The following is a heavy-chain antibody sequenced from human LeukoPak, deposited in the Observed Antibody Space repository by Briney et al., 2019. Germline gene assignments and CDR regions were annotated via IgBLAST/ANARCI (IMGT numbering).Heavy chain of an antibody. CDR3: AKDQGSLNGMDV. D-gene: IGHD1-26*01. V-gene: IGHV3-30*18. J-gene: IGHJ6*02. Sequence: GGSLRLSCAASGFTFSSYGMHWVRQAPGKGLEWVAVISYDGSNKYYADSVKGRFTISRDNSKNMLYLQMNSLRAEDTAVYYCAKDQGSLNGMDVWGQGTTVTVSS. CDR2: ISYDGSNK. CDR1: GFTFSSYG.